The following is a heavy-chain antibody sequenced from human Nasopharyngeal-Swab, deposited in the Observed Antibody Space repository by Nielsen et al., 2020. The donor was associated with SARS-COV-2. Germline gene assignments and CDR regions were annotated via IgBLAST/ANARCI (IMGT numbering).Heavy chain of an antibody. V-gene: IGHV1-69*13. CDR3: ARDLNPHYDILPGPFDY. Sequence: SVKVSCKASGGTFSSYAISWVRQAPGQGLEWMGGIIPIFGTANYAQKFQGRVTITADESTSTAYMELSSLRSEDTAVYYCARDLNPHYDILPGPFDYWGQGTLVTVSS. CDR1: GGTFSSYA. D-gene: IGHD3-9*01. J-gene: IGHJ4*02. CDR2: IIPIFGTA.